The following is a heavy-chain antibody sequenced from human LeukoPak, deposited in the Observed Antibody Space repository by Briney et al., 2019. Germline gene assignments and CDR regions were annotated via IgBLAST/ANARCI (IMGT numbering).Heavy chain of an antibody. CDR2: ISYDGSNK. CDR3: AKEGYSYGLKADYFDY. J-gene: IGHJ4*02. Sequence: GGSLRLSCAASGFTFSSYGMHWVRQAPGKGLEWVAVISYDGSNKYYADSVKGRFTISRDNSQNTLYLQMNSLRAEDTAVYYCAKEGYSYGLKADYFDYWGQGTLVTVSS. D-gene: IGHD5-18*01. CDR1: GFTFSSYG. V-gene: IGHV3-30*18.